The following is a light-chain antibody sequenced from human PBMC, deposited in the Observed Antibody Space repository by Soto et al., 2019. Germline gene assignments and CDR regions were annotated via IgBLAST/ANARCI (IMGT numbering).Light chain of an antibody. CDR1: QSVSSGY. V-gene: IGKV3-20*01. CDR2: GVS. Sequence: EIVLTQSPGTLSLSPGERATLSCRASQSVSSGYLTWHQQKPGQAPRLLIYGVSNRATGIPDRLSGSGSGTDFTLTISRLEPEDFAVYYCQQFGSSPYTFGQGTKLEIK. J-gene: IGKJ2*01. CDR3: QQFGSSPYT.